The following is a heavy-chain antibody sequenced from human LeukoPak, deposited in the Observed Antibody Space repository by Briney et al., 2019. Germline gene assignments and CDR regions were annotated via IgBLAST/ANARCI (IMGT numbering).Heavy chain of an antibody. V-gene: IGHV4-61*09. D-gene: IGHD2-2*02. CDR1: GGSISSGSYY. J-gene: IGHJ6*03. CDR2: IYTSGST. Sequence: PSQTLSLTCTVSGGSISSGSYYWSWIRQPAGKGLEWIGHIYTSGSTNYNPSLKSRVTISVDTSKNQFSLKLSSVTAADTAVYYCARARCSSTSCYTDYYYYYRDVWGKGTTATVSS. CDR3: ARARCSSTSCYTDYYYYYRDV.